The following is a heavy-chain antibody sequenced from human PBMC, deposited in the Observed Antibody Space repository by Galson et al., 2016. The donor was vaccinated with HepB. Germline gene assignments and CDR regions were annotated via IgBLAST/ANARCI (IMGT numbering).Heavy chain of an antibody. J-gene: IGHJ5*02. V-gene: IGHV3-23*01. CDR2: VSGSGDNT. CDR1: GFTFSAVA. CDR3: AKKRGTFSRTIDA. D-gene: IGHD2/OR15-2a*01. Sequence: SLRLSCAASGFTFSAVAMSWVRQAPGKGLEWVATVSGSGDNTYYAHTVKGRFTISRDKSKNTMYLQLSNLRAEDTALYYCAKKRGTFSRTIDAWGQGTPVTVSS.